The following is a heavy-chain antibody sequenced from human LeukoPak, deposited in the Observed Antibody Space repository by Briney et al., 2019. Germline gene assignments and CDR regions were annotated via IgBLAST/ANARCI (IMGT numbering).Heavy chain of an antibody. CDR3: ARDISGIYTEIGWFDP. V-gene: IGHV1-46*01. D-gene: IGHD1-26*01. Sequence: VASVKVSCKASGYTFTSNYMHWVRQAPGQGLEWMGIINPSGGSTSYAQKLQGRVTMTTDTSTSTAYMELRSLRSDDTAVYYCARDISGIYTEIGWFDPWGQGTLVTVSS. J-gene: IGHJ5*02. CDR1: GYTFTSNY. CDR2: INPSGGST.